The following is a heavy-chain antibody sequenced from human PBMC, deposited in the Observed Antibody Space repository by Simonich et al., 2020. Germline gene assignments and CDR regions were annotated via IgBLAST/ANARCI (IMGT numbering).Heavy chain of an antibody. J-gene: IGHJ4*02. CDR1: GFTFSSYG. V-gene: IGHV3-33*01. CDR3: ARERAAAGEAFDY. Sequence: QVQLVESGGGVVQPGRSLRLSCAASGFTFSSYGRHWARQAPGKGREWGAVIWYDGSNKYYADSVKGRFTSSRDNSKNTLYLQMNSLRAEDTAVYYCARERAAAGEAFDYWGQGTLVTVSS. CDR2: IWYDGSNK. D-gene: IGHD6-13*01.